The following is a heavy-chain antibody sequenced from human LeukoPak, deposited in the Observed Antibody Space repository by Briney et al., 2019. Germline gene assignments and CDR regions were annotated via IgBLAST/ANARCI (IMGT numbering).Heavy chain of an antibody. D-gene: IGHD1-1*01. CDR1: GGSISSYY. CDR3: AREADNNWGY. CDR2: FYFIGNT. V-gene: IGHV4-59*12. J-gene: IGHJ4*02. Sequence: PSETLSLTCTVSGGSISSYYWSWIRQPPGKGLEWIGYFYFIGNTNYNPSLRSRVTISVDTSKNQFSLRLSSVTAADTAVYYCAREADNNWGYWGQGTLVTVSS.